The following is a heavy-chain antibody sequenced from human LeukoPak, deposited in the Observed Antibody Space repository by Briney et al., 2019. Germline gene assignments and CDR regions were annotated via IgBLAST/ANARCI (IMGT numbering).Heavy chain of an antibody. D-gene: IGHD4-23*01. J-gene: IGHJ4*02. V-gene: IGHV4-4*02. Sequence: SETLSLTCAVSGGSISSSSGNCWTWVRQPPGKGLEWIGEIYRSGSTNYNPSLKSRVTMLLDKSKNQFSLKLSSVTAADTAVYYCARNGGNSDFDYWGQGTLVTVSS. CDR2: IYRSGST. CDR1: GGSISSSSGNC. CDR3: ARNGGNSDFDY.